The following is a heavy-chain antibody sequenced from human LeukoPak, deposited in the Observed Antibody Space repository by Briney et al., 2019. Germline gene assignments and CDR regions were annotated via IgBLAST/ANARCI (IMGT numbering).Heavy chain of an antibody. J-gene: IGHJ4*02. Sequence: SQTLSLTCTVSGGSISSGSYYWSWIRQPAGKGLEWIGRIYTSGSTNYNPSLKSRVTISVDTSKNQFSLKLSSVTAADTAVYYCARGRWELPSRYYFDYWGQGTLVTVSS. CDR2: IYTSGST. CDR1: GGSISSGSYY. V-gene: IGHV4-61*02. D-gene: IGHD1-26*01. CDR3: ARGRWELPSRYYFDY.